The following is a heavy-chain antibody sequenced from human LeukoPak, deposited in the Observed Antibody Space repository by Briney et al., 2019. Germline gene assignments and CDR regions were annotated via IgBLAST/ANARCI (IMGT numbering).Heavy chain of an antibody. Sequence: PSETLSLTCTVSGGSISGYYWSWIRQPPGKGLEWIGYIYYSGSTSYNPSLKSRITISVDTSKKQFSLNLNSVTAADTAVYYCARHGGWYEDYWGQGTLVTVLS. D-gene: IGHD6-19*01. CDR2: IYYSGST. CDR1: GGSISGYY. CDR3: ARHGGWYEDY. J-gene: IGHJ4*02. V-gene: IGHV4-59*08.